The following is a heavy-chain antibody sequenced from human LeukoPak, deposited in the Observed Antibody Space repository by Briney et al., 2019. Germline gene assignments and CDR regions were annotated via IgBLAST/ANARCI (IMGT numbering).Heavy chain of an antibody. Sequence: QSGGSLRLSCAASGFTFSSYAMSWVRQAPGKGLGWVSAISGSGGSTYYADSVKGRFTISRDNSKNTLYLQMNSLRAEDTAVYYCAKPTNYYGSGSFAFDIWGQGTMVTVSS. CDR2: ISGSGGST. J-gene: IGHJ3*02. D-gene: IGHD3-10*01. CDR3: AKPTNYYGSGSFAFDI. CDR1: GFTFSSYA. V-gene: IGHV3-23*01.